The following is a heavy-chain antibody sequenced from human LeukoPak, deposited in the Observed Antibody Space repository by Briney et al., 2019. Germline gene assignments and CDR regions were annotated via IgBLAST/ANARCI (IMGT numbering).Heavy chain of an antibody. Sequence: ASVKVSCKASGGTLSSYAISWVRQAPGQGLEWMGGIIPIFGTANYAQKFQGRVTITADESTSTAYMELSSLRSEDTAVYYCARADLRGDAFDIWGQGTMVTVSS. CDR1: GGTLSSYA. D-gene: IGHD3-16*01. V-gene: IGHV1-69*13. J-gene: IGHJ3*02. CDR3: ARADLRGDAFDI. CDR2: IIPIFGTA.